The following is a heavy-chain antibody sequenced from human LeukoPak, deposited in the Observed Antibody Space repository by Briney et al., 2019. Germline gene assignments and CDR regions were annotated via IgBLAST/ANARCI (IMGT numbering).Heavy chain of an antibody. CDR2: ISAYNGNT. J-gene: IGHJ4*02. D-gene: IGHD3-9*01. CDR1: GYTFTSSG. CDR3: ARGGPYYDILTGYYEDFDY. V-gene: IGHV1-18*01. Sequence: GASVKVSCKASGYTFTSSGISWVRQAPGQGLEWMGWISAYNGNTNYAQKLQGRVTMTTDTSTSTAYMELRSLRSDDTAVYYCARGGPYYDILTGYYEDFDYWGQGTLVTVSS.